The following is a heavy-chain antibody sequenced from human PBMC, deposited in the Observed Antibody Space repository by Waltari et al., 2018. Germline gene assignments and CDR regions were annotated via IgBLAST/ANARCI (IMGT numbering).Heavy chain of an antibody. V-gene: IGHV3-53*01. D-gene: IGHD1-1*01. CDR1: GFSVSDNY. CDR2: IDRDGNT. J-gene: IGHJ3*02. Sequence: EEQLVESGGGVIQIGGSLRLSGEGSGFSVSDNYMNWVRQGPGKGLEWVSTIDRDGNTYYADSVKGRFATSRGSSRDTVYFEMNSLRPDDTAVYYCASTLHLDGWLDGFDIWGQGTVVTVSS. CDR3: ASTLHLDGWLDGFDI.